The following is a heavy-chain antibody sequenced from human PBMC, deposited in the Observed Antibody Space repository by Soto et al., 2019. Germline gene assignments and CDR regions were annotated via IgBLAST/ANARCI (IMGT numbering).Heavy chain of an antibody. CDR3: ARDRHSKGHDLRILWFAP. CDR1: GFTFSSYS. V-gene: IGHV3-21*01. D-gene: IGHD4-4*01. J-gene: IGHJ5*02. Sequence: GGSLKLACAASGFTFSSYSMNCVRHAPGKGLEWVSSISSSISYIYYADLVKGRFTISRDNAKNSLYLQMNSLRAEDTAVYYCARDRHSKGHDLRILWFAPWGQGTPVTVS. CDR2: ISSSISYI.